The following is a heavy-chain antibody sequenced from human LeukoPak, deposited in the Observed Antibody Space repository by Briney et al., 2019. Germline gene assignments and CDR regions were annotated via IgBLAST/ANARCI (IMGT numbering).Heavy chain of an antibody. D-gene: IGHD2-2*01. Sequence: SETLSLTCTVSGYSISNGYYWSWIRQPPGKGLEWIGYIHYSGSTSYNPSLKSRVTISVDTSKNQISLKVRSATAADTAVYYCARTTEDCSSTSCYQYWFDPWGQGTLVTVSS. CDR3: ARTTEDCSSTSCYQYWFDP. CDR1: GYSISNGYY. J-gene: IGHJ5*02. V-gene: IGHV4-59*01. CDR2: IHYSGST.